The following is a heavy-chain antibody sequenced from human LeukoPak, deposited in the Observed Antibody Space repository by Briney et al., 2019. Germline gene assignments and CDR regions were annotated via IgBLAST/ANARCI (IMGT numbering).Heavy chain of an antibody. J-gene: IGHJ4*02. D-gene: IGHD4-23*01. V-gene: IGHV1-2*02. CDR1: GYTFTGYY. CDR2: INPHNGDT. Sequence: ASVKVSCKASGYTFTGYYMHWVRQAPGQGLEWMGWINPHNGDTNFAQKFQGRVTMTRDTSISTAYIELSRLRSDDTAVYYCARQFEGGNSIDYWGQGTLVTVSS. CDR3: ARQFEGGNSIDY.